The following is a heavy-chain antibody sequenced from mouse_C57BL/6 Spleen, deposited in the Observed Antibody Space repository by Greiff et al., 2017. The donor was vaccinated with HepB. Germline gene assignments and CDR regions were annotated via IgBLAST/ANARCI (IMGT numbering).Heavy chain of an antibody. CDR2: IDPEDGET. V-gene: IGHV14-2*01. CDR1: GFNIKDYY. CDR3: AFITTVVDPYWYFDV. Sequence: EVKLQESGAELVKPGASVKLSCTASGFNIKDYYMHWVKQRTEQGLEWIGRIDPEDGETKYAPKFQGKATITADTSSNTAYLQLSSLTSEDTAVYYCAFITTVVDPYWYFDVWGTGTTVTVSS. J-gene: IGHJ1*03. D-gene: IGHD1-1*01.